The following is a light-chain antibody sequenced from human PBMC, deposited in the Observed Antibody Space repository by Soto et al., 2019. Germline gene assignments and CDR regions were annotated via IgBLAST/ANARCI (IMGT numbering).Light chain of an antibody. Sequence: QSALTQPASVSGSPGQSITISCTGTSSDIGGYNYVAWYQQYPGKAPKLIIYDVINRPSGVSHRFAGSKSGNTASLTISGLHAEDEADYYCSSYTSTTADVFGTGTKVTVL. J-gene: IGLJ1*01. CDR3: SSYTSTTADV. CDR2: DVI. CDR1: SSDIGGYNY. V-gene: IGLV2-14*03.